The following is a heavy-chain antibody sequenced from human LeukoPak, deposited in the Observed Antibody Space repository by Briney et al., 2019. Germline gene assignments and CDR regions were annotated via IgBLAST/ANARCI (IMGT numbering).Heavy chain of an antibody. CDR1: GYTFTSYG. D-gene: IGHD2-15*01. CDR3: ARDGPGYCSGGSCYRAPGWFDP. V-gene: IGHV1-18*01. CDR2: ISAYNGNT. J-gene: IGHJ5*02. Sequence: EASVKVSCKASGYTFTSYGISWVRQAPGQGLEWMGWISAYNGNTNYAQKLQGRVTMTTDTSTSTAYMELRSLRSDDTAVYYCARDGPGYCSGGSCYRAPGWFDPWGQGTLVTVSS.